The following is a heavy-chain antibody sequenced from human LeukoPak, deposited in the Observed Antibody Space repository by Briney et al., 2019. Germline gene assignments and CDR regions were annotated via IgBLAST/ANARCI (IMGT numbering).Heavy chain of an antibody. J-gene: IGHJ6*03. Sequence: QAGGSLRLSCAASGFTFSNYAMSWVRQAPGKGLEWISGITGAGDSTYYADSVKGRFTGRFTISRDNSKNTLYLQMSSLRAEDTAVYFCAKHPLTSSNYYMDVWGKGTAVTVSS. D-gene: IGHD3-9*01. CDR3: AKHPLTSSNYYMDV. CDR2: ITGAGDST. V-gene: IGHV3-23*01. CDR1: GFTFSNYA.